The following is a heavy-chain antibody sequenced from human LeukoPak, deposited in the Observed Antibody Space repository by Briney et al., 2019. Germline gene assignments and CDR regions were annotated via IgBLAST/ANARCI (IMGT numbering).Heavy chain of an antibody. CDR2: IYYSGST. CDR3: ARALAVAGTNWFDP. CDR1: GGSISSHY. Sequence: SETLSLTCTVPGGSISSHYWSWIRQPPGKGLEWIGYIYYSGSTNYNPSLKSRVTISVDTSKNQFSLKLSSVTAADTAVYYCARALAVAGTNWFDPWGQGTLVTVSS. D-gene: IGHD6-19*01. J-gene: IGHJ5*02. V-gene: IGHV4-59*11.